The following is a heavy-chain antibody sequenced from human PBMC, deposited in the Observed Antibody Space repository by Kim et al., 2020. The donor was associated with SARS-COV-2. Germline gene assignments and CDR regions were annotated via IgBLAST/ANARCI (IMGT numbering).Heavy chain of an antibody. CDR3: ARGDTIFGVVINAFDI. J-gene: IGHJ3*02. Sequence: SETLSLTCTVSGGSISSGGYYWSWIRQHPGKGLEWIGYIYYSGGTYYNPSLKSRVTISVDTSKNQFSLKLSSVTAADTAVYYCARGDTIFGVVINAFDIWGQVTMVTVSS. D-gene: IGHD3-3*01. CDR1: GGSISSGGYY. V-gene: IGHV4-31*03. CDR2: IYYSGGT.